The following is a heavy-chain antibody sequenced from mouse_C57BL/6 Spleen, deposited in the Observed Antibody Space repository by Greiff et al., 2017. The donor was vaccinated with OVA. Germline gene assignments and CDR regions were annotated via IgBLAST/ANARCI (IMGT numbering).Heavy chain of an antibody. D-gene: IGHD2-1*01. V-gene: IGHV1-22*01. Sequence: EVQLQQSGPELVKPGASVKMSCKASGYTFTDYNMHWVKQSHGKSLEWIGYINPNNGGTSYNQKFKGKATLTVNKSSSTAYMELRSLTSEDSAVYYCARPFYYGNSWFAYWGQGTLVTVSA. CDR3: ARPFYYGNSWFAY. J-gene: IGHJ3*01. CDR2: INPNNGGT. CDR1: GYTFTDYN.